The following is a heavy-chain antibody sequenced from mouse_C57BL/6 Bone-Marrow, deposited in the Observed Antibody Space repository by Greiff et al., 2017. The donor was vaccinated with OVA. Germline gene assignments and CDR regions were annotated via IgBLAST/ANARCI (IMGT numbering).Heavy chain of an antibody. D-gene: IGHD2-5*01. V-gene: IGHV3-5*01. Sequence: EVQLVESGPGLVKPSQTVFLTCTVTGISITTGNYRWSWIRQFPGNKLEWIGYIYYSGTITYNPSLTSRTTITRDTPKNQFFLEMNSLTAEDTATYYCAREAYYSNFYYFDYWGQGTTLTVSS. CDR2: IYYSGTI. CDR1: GISITTGNYR. CDR3: AREAYYSNFYYFDY. J-gene: IGHJ2*01.